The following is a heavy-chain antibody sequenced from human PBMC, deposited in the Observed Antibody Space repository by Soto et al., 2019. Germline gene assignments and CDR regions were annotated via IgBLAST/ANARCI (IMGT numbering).Heavy chain of an antibody. J-gene: IGHJ4*02. D-gene: IGHD3-10*02. CDR3: AGAVSDFDVRRYRTSYFDQ. Sequence: QVQLDESGPGLVQPSQTLSLSCTVSRASVSTGVYYWTWIRQHPGKGLEWIGYIDNSGSTYYNPSLAGRVDISVDTSKNEFSLNLQSLTAADTAFYYCAGAVSDFDVRRYRTSYFDQWGQGILVTVSS. CDR1: RASVSTGVYY. V-gene: IGHV4-31*03. CDR2: IDNSGST.